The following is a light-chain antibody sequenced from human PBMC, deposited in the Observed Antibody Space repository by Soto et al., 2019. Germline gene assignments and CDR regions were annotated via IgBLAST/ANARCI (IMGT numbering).Light chain of an antibody. V-gene: IGKV1-5*03. J-gene: IGKJ1*01. CDR3: QQYESFPRT. CDR1: QSINNW. CDR2: KAS. Sequence: DIQMTQSPSTLSASVGDRVTITCRASQSINNWLAWYQQKPGKAPKLFIFKASTLESGVPSRFSGSGSGTEVTLSISSLQPDDFATYFCQQYESFPRTFGQGTKVDIK.